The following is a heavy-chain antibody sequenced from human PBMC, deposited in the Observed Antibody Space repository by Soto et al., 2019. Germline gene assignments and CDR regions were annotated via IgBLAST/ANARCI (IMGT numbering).Heavy chain of an antibody. J-gene: IGHJ4*02. Sequence: QVQLQESGPGLVKPSETLSLTCTVSGGSVSSGSYYWSWIRQPPGKGLEWIGYIYYSGSTNYNPSLNRRVTISVDTSKNQYSLKLGSVTAADTAVYYCARVRLKKLGVDYWGQGTLVTVSS. CDR1: GGSVSSGSYY. CDR2: IYYSGST. V-gene: IGHV4-61*01. D-gene: IGHD7-27*01. CDR3: ARVRLKKLGVDY.